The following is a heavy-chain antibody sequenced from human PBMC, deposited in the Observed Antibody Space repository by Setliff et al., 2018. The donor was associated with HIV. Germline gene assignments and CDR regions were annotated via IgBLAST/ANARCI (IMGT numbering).Heavy chain of an antibody. D-gene: IGHD2-2*01. Sequence: SETLSLTCTVSGDSISTYCWIWIRQPPGKGLEWIGNIYTSGSTNYNPSLKSRVTISVDTSKNQFSLRLNFVTAADTAVYFCARESSEVPAFLFDIWGQGNMVTVSS. V-gene: IGHV4-4*09. CDR2: IYTSGST. CDR1: GDSISTYC. J-gene: IGHJ3*02. CDR3: ARESSEVPAFLFDI.